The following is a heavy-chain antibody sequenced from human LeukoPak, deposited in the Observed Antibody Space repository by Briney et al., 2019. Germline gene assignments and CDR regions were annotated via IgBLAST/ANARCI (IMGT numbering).Heavy chain of an antibody. CDR2: INHSGST. D-gene: IGHD3-9*01. CDR3: ARGAYDIWDYYYGMDV. Sequence: PSETLSLTCAVYGGSFSGYYWSWIRQPPGKGLEWIGEINHSGSTNYNPSLKSRVTISVDTSKNQFSLKLSPVTAADTAVYYCARGAYDIWDYYYGMDVWGQGTTVTVSS. J-gene: IGHJ6*02. V-gene: IGHV4-34*01. CDR1: GGSFSGYY.